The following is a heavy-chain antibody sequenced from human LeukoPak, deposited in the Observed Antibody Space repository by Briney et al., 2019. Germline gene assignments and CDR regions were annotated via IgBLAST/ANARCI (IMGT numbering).Heavy chain of an antibody. CDR3: ARHSLRKPNPLVRGVLDYFDY. CDR1: GFTFSSYW. CDR2: IKQDGSEK. V-gene: IGHV3-7*01. Sequence: PGGSLRLSCAASGFTFSSYWMSWVRQAPGKGLEWVANIKQDGSEKYYVDSVKGRFTISRDNAKNSLYLQMNSLRAEDTAVYYCARHSLRKPNPLVRGVLDYFDYWGQGTLVTVSS. D-gene: IGHD3-10*01. J-gene: IGHJ4*02.